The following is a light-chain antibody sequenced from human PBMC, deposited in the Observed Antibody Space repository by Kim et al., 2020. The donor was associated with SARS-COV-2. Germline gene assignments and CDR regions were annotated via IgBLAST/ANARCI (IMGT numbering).Light chain of an antibody. V-gene: IGLV2-11*01. CDR2: DVS. Sequence: QSALTQPRSVSGSPGQSVTISCTGTSSDVGGYNSVSWYQQLPGKAPKLMIYDVSKRPSGVPDRFSGSKSGNTASLTISGLQAEDEADYYCCSYAGSYTVWVFGGGTQVTVL. CDR3: CSYAGSYTVWV. J-gene: IGLJ3*02. CDR1: SSDVGGYNS.